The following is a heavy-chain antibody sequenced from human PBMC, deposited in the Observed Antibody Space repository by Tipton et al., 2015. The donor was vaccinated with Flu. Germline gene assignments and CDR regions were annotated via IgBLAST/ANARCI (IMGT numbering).Heavy chain of an antibody. Sequence: TLSLTCTVSGGSLSAHSWIWIRQPPGKGLEWIGYIDYSGSTNYNPSLESRVTFSADTSENQLSLNLTSVTSADTAVYFCARGVFVWKDYRYIDLWGRGTLVTVSS. CDR3: ARGVFVWKDYRYIDL. CDR2: IDYSGST. CDR1: GGSLSAHS. J-gene: IGHJ2*01. V-gene: IGHV4-59*11. D-gene: IGHD1-1*01.